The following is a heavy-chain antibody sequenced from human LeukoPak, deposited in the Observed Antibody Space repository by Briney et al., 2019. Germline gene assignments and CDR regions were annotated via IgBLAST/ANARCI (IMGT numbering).Heavy chain of an antibody. CDR1: GGSISSSSCY. V-gene: IGHV4-39*01. J-gene: IGHJ5*02. Sequence: SETLSLTCTVSGGSISSSSCYWGWIRQPPGKGLEWIGSIYYSGSTYYNPSLKSRVTISVDTSKNQFSLKLSSVTAADTAVYYCARLTMYYYDSSGYYSNWFDPWGQGTLVTVSS. CDR3: ARLTMYYYDSSGYYSNWFDP. D-gene: IGHD3-22*01. CDR2: IYYSGST.